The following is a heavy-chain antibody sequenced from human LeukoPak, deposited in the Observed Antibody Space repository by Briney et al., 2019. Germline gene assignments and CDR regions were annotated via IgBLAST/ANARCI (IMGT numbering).Heavy chain of an antibody. CDR2: IYHSGST. Sequence: SETLSLTCVVSGGSISSSSWWIWVRQPPGKGLEWIGEIYHSGSTSYNSSLKSRVTISVDKSKNQFSLKLSSVTAADTAVFYCARGDSSGSFEDWGQGTLVTVSS. D-gene: IGHD6-19*01. CDR1: GGSISSSSW. V-gene: IGHV4-4*02. J-gene: IGHJ4*02. CDR3: ARGDSSGSFED.